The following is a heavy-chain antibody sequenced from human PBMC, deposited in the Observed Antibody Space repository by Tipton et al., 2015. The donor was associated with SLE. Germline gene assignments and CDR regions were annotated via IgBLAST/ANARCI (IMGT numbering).Heavy chain of an antibody. Sequence: QSGAEVKEPGESLKISCKGSGYRFTSHWIAWVRQMPGKGLEWMGIIYPGDSDTRYSPPFQGQVTISADKSISTAYLQWSSLKASDTAMYYCARHLLGGSDYGGCDYWGQGTLVTVSS. V-gene: IGHV5-51*01. J-gene: IGHJ4*02. CDR2: IYPGDSDT. D-gene: IGHD1-26*01. CDR1: GYRFTSHW. CDR3: ARHLLGGSDYGGCDY.